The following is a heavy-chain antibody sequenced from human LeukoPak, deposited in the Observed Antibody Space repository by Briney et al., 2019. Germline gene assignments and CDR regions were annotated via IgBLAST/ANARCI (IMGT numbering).Heavy chain of an antibody. CDR1: GGSISSSSYY. CDR2: IYYSGST. CDR3: ASIVGADRLCY. J-gene: IGHJ4*02. V-gene: IGHV4-39*01. D-gene: IGHD1-26*01. Sequence: SETLSLTCTVSGGSISSSSYYWGWIRQPPGKGLEWIGSIYYSGSTYYNPSLKSRVTLSVDTSKNQFSLKLSSVTAADTAVNYCASIVGADRLCYWGQGTLVTVSS.